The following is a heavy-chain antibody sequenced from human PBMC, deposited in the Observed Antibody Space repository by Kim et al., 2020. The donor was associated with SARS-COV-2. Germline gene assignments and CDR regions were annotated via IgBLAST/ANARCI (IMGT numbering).Heavy chain of an antibody. CDR2: ISKRSDT. CDR1: GFTFTNYA. CDR3: SNWPRGGVRNFDE. Sequence: GGSLRLSCAASGFTFTNYAMPWVRQAPGKGLQWVSTISKRSDTYYAASVRSRYTIASNNSNSTLFLQKNSLKAENTAEFYCSNWPRGGVRNFDEGGQGTL. J-gene: IGHJ4*02. V-gene: IGHV3-23*01. D-gene: IGHD3-16*01.